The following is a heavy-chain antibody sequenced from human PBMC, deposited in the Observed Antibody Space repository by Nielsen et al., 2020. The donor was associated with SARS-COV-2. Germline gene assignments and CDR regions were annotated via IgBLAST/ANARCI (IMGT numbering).Heavy chain of an antibody. CDR3: ARDGTVTPFDY. D-gene: IGHD4-17*01. V-gene: IGHV4-34*01. J-gene: IGHJ4*02. Sequence: SETLSLTCAVYGGSFSGYYWSWIRRPPGKGLEWIGEINHSGSTNYNPSLKSRVTISVDTSKNQFSLKLSSVTAADTAVYYCARDGTVTPFDYWGQGTLVTVSS. CDR1: GGSFSGYY. CDR2: INHSGST.